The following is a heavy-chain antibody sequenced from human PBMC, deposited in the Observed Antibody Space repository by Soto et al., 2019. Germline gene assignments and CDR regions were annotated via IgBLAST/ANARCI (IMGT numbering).Heavy chain of an antibody. CDR2: IIPIFGTA. V-gene: IGHV1-69*01. J-gene: IGHJ3*02. CDR3: ARAPRGAARQQYAFDI. D-gene: IGHD6-6*01. CDR1: GGTFSSYA. Sequence: QVQLVQSGAEVKKPGSSVKVSCKASGGTFSSYAISWVRQAPGQGLEWMGGIIPIFGTANYAQKFQGRVTITAYESTSTAYMELSSLRSEDTAVYYCARAPRGAARQQYAFDIWGQGTMVTVSS.